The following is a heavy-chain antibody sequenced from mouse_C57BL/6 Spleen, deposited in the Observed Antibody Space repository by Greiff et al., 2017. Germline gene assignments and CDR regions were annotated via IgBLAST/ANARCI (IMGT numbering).Heavy chain of an antibody. Sequence: EVNLLESGGGLVKPGGSLKLSCAASGFTFSDYGMHWVRQAPEKGLEWVAYISSGSSTIYYADTVKGRFPISGDNAKNTLFLQMTSLRSEETAMYYCARNCLYAMDYWGPRTSVTVSA. CDR1: GFTFSDYG. CDR2: ISSGSSTI. J-gene: IGHJ4*01. CDR3: ARNCLYAMDY. V-gene: IGHV5-17*01.